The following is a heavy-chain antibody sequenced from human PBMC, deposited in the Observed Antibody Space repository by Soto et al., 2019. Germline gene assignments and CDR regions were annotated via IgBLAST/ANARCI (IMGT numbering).Heavy chain of an antibody. J-gene: IGHJ4*02. D-gene: IGHD3-22*01. CDR1: GGTFSSYA. Sequence: QVQLVQSGAEVKKPGSSVKVSCKASGGTFSSYAISWVRQAPGQGLEWMGGIIPIFGTANYAQKFKGRVTITAAESTSTAYMELSSLRSEDTAVYYCAKEGDYYDSSGHGYCFDYWGQGTLVTVSS. CDR2: IIPIFGTA. CDR3: AKEGDYYDSSGHGYCFDY. V-gene: IGHV1-69*01.